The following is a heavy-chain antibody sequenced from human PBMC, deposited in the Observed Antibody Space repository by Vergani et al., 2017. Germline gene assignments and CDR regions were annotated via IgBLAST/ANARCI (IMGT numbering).Heavy chain of an antibody. D-gene: IGHD1-26*01. CDR3: AKTRKGGSYDRDYYYGMDV. J-gene: IGHJ6*02. CDR2: IRYDGSNK. CDR1: GFTFSSYG. V-gene: IGHV3-30*02. Sequence: VQLVESGGGLVQPGGSLRLSCAASGFTFSSYGMHWVRQAPGKGLEWVAFIRYDGSNKYYADSVKGRFTISRDNSKNTLYLQMNSLRAEDTAVYYCAKTRKGGSYDRDYYYGMDVWGQGTTVTVSS.